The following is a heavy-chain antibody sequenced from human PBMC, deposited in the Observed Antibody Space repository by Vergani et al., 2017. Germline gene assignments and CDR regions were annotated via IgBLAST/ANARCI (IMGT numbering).Heavy chain of an antibody. D-gene: IGHD1-26*01. CDR2: IYSSGST. CDR3: ARGTFLHAFDN. Sequence: QVQLQESGPGLLKPSQTLSLTCSVAGDSISSGNYYWNWIRQPAGKGLEWMGRIYSSGSTSYNPSIKSRITMSLDTSKNQFSLSLSSVTAADTAVDYCARGTFLHAFDNWGQGTVVTVSS. V-gene: IGHV4-61*02. J-gene: IGHJ3*02. CDR1: GDSISSGNYY.